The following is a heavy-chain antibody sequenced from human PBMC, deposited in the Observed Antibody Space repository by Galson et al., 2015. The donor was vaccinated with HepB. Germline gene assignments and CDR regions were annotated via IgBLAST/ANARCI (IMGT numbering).Heavy chain of an antibody. CDR1: GFSLSTGGVA. Sequence: PALVKPTQTLTLTCTFSGFSLSTGGVAVGWIRQPPGKALEWLAMIYWNGDKWYSLSLKSRLTTSKGPSKAQGVRTMTNMDPVDTGTYYCAHRRYCSSATCYKNAFDIWGQGTMVTVSS. CDR3: AHRRYCSSATCYKNAFDI. D-gene: IGHD2-2*02. V-gene: IGHV2-5*01. J-gene: IGHJ3*02. CDR2: IYWNGDK.